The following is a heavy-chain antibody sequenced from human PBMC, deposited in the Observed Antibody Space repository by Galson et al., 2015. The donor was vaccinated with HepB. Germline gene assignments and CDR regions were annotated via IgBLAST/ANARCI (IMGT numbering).Heavy chain of an antibody. V-gene: IGHV1-2*06. D-gene: IGHD3-22*01. CDR3: ARERTMIVVPLFGGEFDY. CDR2: INPNNGDT. CDR1: GYTFTGYY. Sequence: SVKVSCKASGYTFTGYYMHWVRQAPGQGLEWMGQINPNNGDTNYPRKFQARVTMTRDTSISTAYMELRSLRSDDTAVYYCARERTMIVVPLFGGEFDYWGQGTLVTVSS. J-gene: IGHJ4*02.